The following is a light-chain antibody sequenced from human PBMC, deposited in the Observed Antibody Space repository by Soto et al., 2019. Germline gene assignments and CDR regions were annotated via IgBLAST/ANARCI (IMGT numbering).Light chain of an antibody. CDR2: LGS. V-gene: IGKV2-28*01. J-gene: IGKJ5*01. CDR1: QSLVYSDGNTY. CDR3: MQALQTPG. Sequence: VMTQSPLSLPVTLGQRASSPSRSTQSLVYSDGNTYLNWYLQKPGQSPQLLIYLGSNRSSGVPDRFSGSGSGTDFTLKISRVEAEDVGVYYCMQALQTPGFGQGTRLEIK.